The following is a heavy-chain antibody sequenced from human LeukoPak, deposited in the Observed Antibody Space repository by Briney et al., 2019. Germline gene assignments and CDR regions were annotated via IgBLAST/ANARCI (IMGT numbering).Heavy chain of an antibody. D-gene: IGHD3-22*01. CDR3: PLDSSGDYYFDH. J-gene: IGHJ4*02. CDR2: FYYSGSS. V-gene: IGHV4-39*01. Sequence: SETLSLTCTVSGGSISSSTYHWGWVRQPPGKGLEWIGSFYYSGSSYYNPSLKSRVTISADTSKNQLSLKLSSVTAADTAVYYCPLDSSGDYYFDHWGQGTLVTVSS. CDR1: GGSISSSTYH.